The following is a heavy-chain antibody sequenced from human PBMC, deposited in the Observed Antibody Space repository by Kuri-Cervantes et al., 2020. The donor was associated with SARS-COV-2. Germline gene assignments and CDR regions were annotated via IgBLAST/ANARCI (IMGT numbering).Heavy chain of an antibody. V-gene: IGHV4-34*01. Sequence: SETLSLTCAVYGGSFSGYYWSWIRQSPGKGLEWIGEINHSGGTNYNPPLKSRVTISLETSKNQFSLNLSSVTAADTAVYYCARGEWDVVLDWGQGTLVTVSS. CDR2: INHSGGT. J-gene: IGHJ4*02. CDR1: GGSFSGYY. D-gene: IGHD1-26*01. CDR3: ARGEWDVVLD.